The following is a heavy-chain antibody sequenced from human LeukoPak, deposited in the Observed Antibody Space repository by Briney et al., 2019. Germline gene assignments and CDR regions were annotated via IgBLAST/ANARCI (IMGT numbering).Heavy chain of an antibody. Sequence: SGTLSLTCAVSDGSIRSGNSGGWVRQATGKGLEWIGDAHHDGRTSYSPSLKRRVTIPLEKSNNMFSLRLTSVTAADTAVYYCATSSGWYRLDYWGQGTLVIVSS. CDR3: ATSSGWYRLDY. CDR1: DGSIRSGNS. V-gene: IGHV4-4*02. D-gene: IGHD6-19*01. J-gene: IGHJ4*02. CDR2: AHHDGRT.